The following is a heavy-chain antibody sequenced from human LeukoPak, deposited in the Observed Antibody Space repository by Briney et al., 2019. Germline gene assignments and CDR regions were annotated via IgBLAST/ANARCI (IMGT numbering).Heavy chain of an antibody. D-gene: IGHD6-13*01. CDR1: GGSISSSNW. CDR2: IYHSGST. CDR3: SKAPSIAAAPPPFWFFDL. V-gene: IGHV4-4*02. Sequence: PSGTLSLTCAVSGGSISSSNWWSWVRQPPGKGLERIGEIYHSGSTNYNPSPKSRVTISVDKSKNQFSLKLSSVTAADTAVYYCSKAPSIAAAPPPFWFFDLLGRGTLGTVSS. J-gene: IGHJ2*01.